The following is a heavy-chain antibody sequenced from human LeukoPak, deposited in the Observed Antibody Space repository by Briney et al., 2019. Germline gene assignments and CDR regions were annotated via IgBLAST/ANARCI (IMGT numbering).Heavy chain of an antibody. CDR1: GGSISSSDW. V-gene: IGHV4-4*02. CDR2: IYHSGTA. J-gene: IGHJ4*02. D-gene: IGHD2/OR15-2a*01. CDR3: TRENRPFCPFAY. Sequence: SETLPLTCAVSGGSISSSDWWSWVRQPPGKGLEWIGEIYHSGTANYNPSLKSRVTISVDKSKNQSPLNLSSVTAADTAVYYCTRENRPFCPFAYWGQGVLVTVSS.